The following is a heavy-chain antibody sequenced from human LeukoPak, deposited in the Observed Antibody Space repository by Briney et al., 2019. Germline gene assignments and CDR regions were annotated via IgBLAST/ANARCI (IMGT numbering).Heavy chain of an antibody. CDR1: GYTFTSFD. CDR2: MNPNSGNT. CDR3: ARESGFYGSGSRY. D-gene: IGHD3-10*01. V-gene: IGHV1-8*01. Sequence: ASVKVSCKPSGYTFTSFDINWVRQATGQGLEWMGWMNPNSGNTAYAQKFQGRLIMTRDTSTGTAYMELSSLRSEDTAVYYCARESGFYGSGSRYWGQGTLVTVSS. J-gene: IGHJ4*02.